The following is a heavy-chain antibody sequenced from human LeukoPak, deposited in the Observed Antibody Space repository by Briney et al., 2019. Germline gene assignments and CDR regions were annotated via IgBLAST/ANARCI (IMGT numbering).Heavy chain of an antibody. D-gene: IGHD3-22*01. CDR1: GFTFSSYA. J-gene: IGHJ4*02. CDR2: ISGSGGST. CDR3: VRGSSDYYWYYFDY. V-gene: IGHV3-23*01. Sequence: GGSLRLSCAASGFTFSSYAMSWVRQAPGKGLEWVSAISGSGGSTYYADSVKGRFTISRDNSKNTLYLQMNSLRAEDTAVYYCVRGSSDYYWYYFDYWGQGTLVTVS.